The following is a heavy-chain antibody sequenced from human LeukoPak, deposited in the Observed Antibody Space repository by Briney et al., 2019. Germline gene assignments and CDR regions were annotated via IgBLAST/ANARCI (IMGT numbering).Heavy chain of an antibody. CDR2: IKHDGSEK. Sequence: GESLRLSCAASGFTFSTSWMSWVRQAPGKGLEWVANIKHDGSEKNFVDSVKGRFTISRDNANNSLFLQIKNVRDEDTATYYCAREGQYDFWSGLKWFDPWGQGTLVIVSS. V-gene: IGHV3-7*01. J-gene: IGHJ5*02. CDR3: AREGQYDFWSGLKWFDP. CDR1: GFTFSTSW. D-gene: IGHD3-3*01.